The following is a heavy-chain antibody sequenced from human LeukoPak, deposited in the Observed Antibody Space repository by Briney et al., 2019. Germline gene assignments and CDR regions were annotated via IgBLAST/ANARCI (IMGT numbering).Heavy chain of an antibody. V-gene: IGHV3-23*01. CDR1: GFTFSSYA. CDR3: ARGYLAYCGGDCPQGFDY. D-gene: IGHD2-21*02. J-gene: IGHJ4*02. Sequence: GGSLRLSCAASGFTFSSYAMSWVRQAPGKGLEWVSAISGSGGSTYYADSVKGRFTISRDNSKNTLYLQMNSLRAEDTAVYYCARGYLAYCGGDCPQGFDYWGQGTLVTVSS. CDR2: ISGSGGST.